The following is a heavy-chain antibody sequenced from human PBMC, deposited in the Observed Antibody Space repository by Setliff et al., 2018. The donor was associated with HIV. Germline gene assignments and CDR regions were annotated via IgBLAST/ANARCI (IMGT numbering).Heavy chain of an antibody. D-gene: IGHD5-12*01. CDR3: AKVSISGYSGYDSPFDH. V-gene: IGHV3-21*01. CDR1: GFTFKNYA. CDR2: ISSRSTYI. J-gene: IGHJ4*02. Sequence: LRLSCAAAGFTFKNYAMNWVRQAPGKGLEWVSSISSRSTYIYYADSVKGRFTISRDNAKNSLYLQMNSLRAEDTAVYYCAKVSISGYSGYDSPFDHWGQGTLVTVSS.